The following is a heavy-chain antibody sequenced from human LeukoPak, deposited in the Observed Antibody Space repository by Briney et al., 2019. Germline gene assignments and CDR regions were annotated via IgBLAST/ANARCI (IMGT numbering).Heavy chain of an antibody. CDR3: ARDRGYGDYVWLFDY. V-gene: IGHV1-46*01. Sequence: ASVKVSCKASGYTFTSYYMHWVRQAPGQGLEWMGIINPSGGSTSYAQKFQGRVTMTRDTSTSTVYMELSSLRSEDTAVYYCARDRGYGDYVWLFDYWGQGTLVTVSS. D-gene: IGHD4-17*01. J-gene: IGHJ4*02. CDR2: INPSGGST. CDR1: GYTFTSYY.